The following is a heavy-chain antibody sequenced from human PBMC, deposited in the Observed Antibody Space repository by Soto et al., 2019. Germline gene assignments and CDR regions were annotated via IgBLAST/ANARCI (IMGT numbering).Heavy chain of an antibody. Sequence: QVHLVQSGAEVKKPGSSVKVYCKASGYSLSPYYMHWVRQAPGQGLEWRAIINPNGGSRKNAQKFQGRVTVSRDTSTSTVYMELSRLTSEHTATYYCATYCVGDTCPPGHWKWGQGTMVTVSS. CDR3: ATYCVGDTCPPGHWK. D-gene: IGHD2-21*01. CDR1: GYSLSPYY. CDR2: INPNGGSR. V-gene: IGHV1-46*03. J-gene: IGHJ3*01.